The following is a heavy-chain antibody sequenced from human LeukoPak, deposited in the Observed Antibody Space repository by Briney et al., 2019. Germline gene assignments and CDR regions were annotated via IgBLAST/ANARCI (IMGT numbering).Heavy chain of an antibody. CDR3: AKDRSAARVGATPTYYFDY. Sequence: GGSLRLSCAASGITFSSYAMNWVRQAPGKGLEWVSCISGSGGSTYYADSVKGRFTISRDNSRNALYLQMDGLTADDTAVYYCAKDRSAARVGATPTYYFDYWGQGTLVTVSS. CDR1: GITFSSYA. J-gene: IGHJ4*02. V-gene: IGHV3-23*01. D-gene: IGHD1-26*01. CDR2: ISGSGGST.